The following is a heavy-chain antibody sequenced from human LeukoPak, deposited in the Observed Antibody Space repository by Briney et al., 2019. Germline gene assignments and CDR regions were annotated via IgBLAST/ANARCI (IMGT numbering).Heavy chain of an antibody. J-gene: IGHJ2*01. Sequence: PSQTLSLTCTVSGGSISSGGYYWSWIRQPPGKGLEWIGYIYHSGSTYYNPSLKSRVTISVDRPKNQFSLKLSSVTAADTAVYYCARSSDTAMVRLWGRGTLVTVSS. CDR3: ARSSDTAMVRL. V-gene: IGHV4-30-2*01. D-gene: IGHD5-18*01. CDR1: GGSISSGGYY. CDR2: IYHSGST.